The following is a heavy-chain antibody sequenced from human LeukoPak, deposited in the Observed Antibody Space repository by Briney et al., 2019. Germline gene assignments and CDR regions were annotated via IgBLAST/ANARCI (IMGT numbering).Heavy chain of an antibody. V-gene: IGHV1-18*01. J-gene: IGHJ3*02. CDR1: GYTFTSYG. CDR2: ISAYNGNT. D-gene: IGHD2-2*01. CDR3: ARDNGGPPGNDAFDI. Sequence: ASVKVSCKASGYTFTSYGISWVRQAPGQGREWMGWISAYNGNTNYAQKLQGRVTMTTDTSTSTAYMELRSLRSDDTAVYYCARDNGGPPGNDAFDIWGQGTMVTVSS.